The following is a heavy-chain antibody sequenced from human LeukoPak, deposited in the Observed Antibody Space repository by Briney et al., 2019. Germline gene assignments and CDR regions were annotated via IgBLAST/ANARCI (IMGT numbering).Heavy chain of an antibody. D-gene: IGHD6-13*01. CDR1: GGSISSYY. CDR2: IYYSGST. J-gene: IGHJ4*02. Sequence: PSETLSLTCTVSGGSISSYYWSWIRQPPGKGLEWIGYIYYSGSTNYNPSLKSRVTISVDTSKNQFSLKLSSVTAADTAVYYCARYSSSWYVLDYWGQGTLVTVSS. V-gene: IGHV4-59*01. CDR3: ARYSSSWYVLDY.